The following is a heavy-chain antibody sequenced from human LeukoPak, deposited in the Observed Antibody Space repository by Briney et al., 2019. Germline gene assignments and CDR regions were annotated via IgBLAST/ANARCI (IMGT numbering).Heavy chain of an antibody. CDR3: ARAGSSRDRSRNGGPGY. J-gene: IGHJ4*02. Sequence: ASVKVSCKASGYTFTSYYMHWVRQAPGQGLEWMGIINPSGGSTSYAQKFQGRVTMTRDTSTSTVYMELSSLRSEDTAVYYCARAGSSRDRSRNGGPGYWGQGTQVTVSS. D-gene: IGHD6-6*01. CDR2: INPSGGST. V-gene: IGHV1-46*01. CDR1: GYTFTSYY.